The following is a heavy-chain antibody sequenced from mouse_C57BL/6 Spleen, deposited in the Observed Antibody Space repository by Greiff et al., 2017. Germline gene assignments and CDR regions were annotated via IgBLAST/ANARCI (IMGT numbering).Heavy chain of an antibody. J-gene: IGHJ3*01. Sequence: VHVKQSGAELVRPGASVKLSCTASGFNIKDDYMHWVKQRPEQGLEWIGWIDPENGDTEYASKFQGKATITADTSSNTAYLQLSSLTSEDTAVYYCTTAHYYGSSYKFAYWGQGTLVTVSA. D-gene: IGHD1-1*01. V-gene: IGHV14-4*01. CDR2: IDPENGDT. CDR1: GFNIKDDY. CDR3: TTAHYYGSSYKFAY.